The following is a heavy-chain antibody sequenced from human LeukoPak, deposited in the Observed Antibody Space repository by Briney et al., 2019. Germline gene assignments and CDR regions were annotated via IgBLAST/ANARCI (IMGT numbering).Heavy chain of an antibody. J-gene: IGHJ5*02. CDR3: ARHRSMFDSSGYYLDR. V-gene: IGHV4-59*08. Sequence: SEALSLTCTVSGDSLGGYYWSWIRQPPGKGLEWIAYIYYSGTTNHDPSLGSRVTVSLDTAKNQFSLNLSSVTAADTAVYYCARHRSMFDSSGYYLDRWGQGTLVTASS. CDR1: GDSLGGYY. CDR2: IYYSGTT. D-gene: IGHD3-22*01.